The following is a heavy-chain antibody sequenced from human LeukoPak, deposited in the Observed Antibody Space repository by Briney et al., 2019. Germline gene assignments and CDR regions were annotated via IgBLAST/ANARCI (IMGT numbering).Heavy chain of an antibody. V-gene: IGHV4-34*01. CDR3: ATKVVVVVAATPDPWFDP. J-gene: IGHJ5*02. CDR2: INHSGST. Sequence: SETLSLTCAVYGGSFSGYHWSWIRQPPGKGLEWIGEINHSGSTNYNPSLKSRVTISVDTSKNQFSLKLSSVTAADTAVYYCATKVVVVVAATPDPWFDPWGQGTLVTVSS. CDR1: GGSFSGYH. D-gene: IGHD2-15*01.